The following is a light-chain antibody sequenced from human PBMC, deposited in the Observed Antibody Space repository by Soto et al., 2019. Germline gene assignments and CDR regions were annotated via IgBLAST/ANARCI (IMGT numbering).Light chain of an antibody. CDR2: GAS. V-gene: IGKV3-15*01. J-gene: IGKJ1*01. Sequence: EIVMTQSPATLSVSPGEGATLSCRASQSVSSYLAWYQQKPGQPPRLLIYGASTRATGIPARFSGSGSGTEFTLTISSLQSEDFAVYHCQQYTNVPPWTFGQGTKVEIK. CDR1: QSVSSY. CDR3: QQYTNVPPWT.